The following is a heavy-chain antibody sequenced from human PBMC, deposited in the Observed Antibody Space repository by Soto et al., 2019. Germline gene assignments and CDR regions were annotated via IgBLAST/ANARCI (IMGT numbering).Heavy chain of an antibody. J-gene: IGHJ4*02. CDR3: ARINIAGTFYYDN. Sequence: PXETLCLTCSVSGGSISSGDYYWSWVRQPPGKGLEWIGYIYYSGSAYYNPSLKTRLAMSVDTSNNHFSLKLSSVTVADTAVYYCARINIAGTFYYDNWGQGTPVTVSS. CDR2: IYYSGSA. V-gene: IGHV4-30-4*01. D-gene: IGHD6-13*01. CDR1: GGSISSGDYY.